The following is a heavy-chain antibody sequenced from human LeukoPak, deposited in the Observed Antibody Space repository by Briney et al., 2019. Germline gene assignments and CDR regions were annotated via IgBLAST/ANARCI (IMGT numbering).Heavy chain of an antibody. CDR1: GYSFASYW. J-gene: IGHJ4*02. CDR2: IYPGDSDT. Sequence: RGESLKISCKGSGYSFASYWSGWVRQMPGKGLEWMGIIYPGDSDTRYSPSFQGQVTISAAKSISTAYLQWSSLKASDTAMYYCARLTGCSSTSCYYPGYWGQGTLVTVSS. CDR3: ARLTGCSSTSCYYPGY. V-gene: IGHV5-51*01. D-gene: IGHD2-2*01.